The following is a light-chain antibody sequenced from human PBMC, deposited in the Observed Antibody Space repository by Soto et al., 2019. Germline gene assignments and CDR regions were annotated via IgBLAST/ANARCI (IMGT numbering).Light chain of an antibody. J-gene: IGKJ3*01. V-gene: IGKV1-33*01. Sequence: DIQMTQSPSSLSASVGDRVTITCQASQDISNYLNWYQQKPGKAPKLLIYDASNLETGVPSRFSGSGSGTDFTFTISSLQPEDIATYYCQLLVTFGPGTKVDIK. CDR3: QLLVT. CDR1: QDISNY. CDR2: DAS.